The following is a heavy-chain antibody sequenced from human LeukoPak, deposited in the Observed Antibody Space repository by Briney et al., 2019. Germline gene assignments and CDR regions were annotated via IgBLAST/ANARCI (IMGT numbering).Heavy chain of an antibody. Sequence: ASVKVSCKASGYTFTGYYMHWVRQAPGQGLEWMGWNNPNSGGTNYAQKFQGRVTMTRDTSISTAYMELSRLRSDDTAVYYCARAGGWWELPFGAFDIWGQGTMVTVSS. CDR1: GYTFTGYY. CDR3: ARAGGWWELPFGAFDI. D-gene: IGHD1-26*01. CDR2: NNPNSGGT. J-gene: IGHJ3*02. V-gene: IGHV1-2*02.